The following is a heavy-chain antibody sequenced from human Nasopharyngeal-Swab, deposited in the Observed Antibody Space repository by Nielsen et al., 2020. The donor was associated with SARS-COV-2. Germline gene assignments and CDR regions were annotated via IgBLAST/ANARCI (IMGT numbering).Heavy chain of an antibody. Sequence: GESLKISCAASGFTFDDYAMHWVRQAPGKGLEWVAVISYDGSNKYYADSVKGRFTISRDNSKNTLYLQMNSLRAEDTAVYYCGGSLLWFGELLIWGQGTLVTVSS. V-gene: IGHV3-30*04. CDR2: ISYDGSNK. CDR1: GFTFDDYA. CDR3: GGSLLWFGELLI. J-gene: IGHJ4*02. D-gene: IGHD3-10*01.